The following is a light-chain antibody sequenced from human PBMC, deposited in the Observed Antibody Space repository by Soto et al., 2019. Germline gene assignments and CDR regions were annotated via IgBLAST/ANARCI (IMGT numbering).Light chain of an antibody. CDR1: SSDVGGYNY. V-gene: IGLV2-14*01. J-gene: IGLJ1*01. Sequence: QSALTQPASVSGSPGQSITISCTGTSSDVGGYNYASWYQQHPGKAPKLMIYDVSNRPSGVSNRFSGSKSGNTASLTISGLQAEDEADYYCSSYTSSSLCVFGTGTKVTVL. CDR3: SSYTSSSLCV. CDR2: DVS.